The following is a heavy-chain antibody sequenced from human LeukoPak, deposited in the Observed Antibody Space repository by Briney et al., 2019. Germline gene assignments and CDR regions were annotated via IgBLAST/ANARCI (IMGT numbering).Heavy chain of an antibody. V-gene: IGHV1-18*01. D-gene: IGHD3-3*01. CDR2: ISAYNGNT. Sequence: GASAKVSCKASGYTFTSYGISWVRQAPGQGLEWMGWISAYNGNTNYAQKLQGRVTMTTDTSTSTAYMELRSLRSDDTAVYYCARGTIFGVVHYAPLAFDIWGQGTMVTVSS. CDR1: GYTFTSYG. CDR3: ARGTIFGVVHYAPLAFDI. J-gene: IGHJ3*02.